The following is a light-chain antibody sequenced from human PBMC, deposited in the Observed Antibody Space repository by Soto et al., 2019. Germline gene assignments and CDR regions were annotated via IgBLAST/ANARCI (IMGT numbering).Light chain of an antibody. V-gene: IGKV3-11*01. J-gene: IGKJ5*01. Sequence: DIVLTQSPGTLSVSPGERATLSCRASQSVSSYLAWYQQKPGQAPRLLIYDASNRATGIPARFSGSGSGTDFTLTISSLEPEDFAVYYCQQRSNWPITFGQGTRLEIK. CDR2: DAS. CDR3: QQRSNWPIT. CDR1: QSVSSY.